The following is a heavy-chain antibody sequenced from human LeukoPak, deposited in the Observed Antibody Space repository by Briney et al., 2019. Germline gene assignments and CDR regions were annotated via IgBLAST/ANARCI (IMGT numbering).Heavy chain of an antibody. V-gene: IGHV3-23*01. CDR3: AKNMILDNDNYYFDY. J-gene: IGHJ4*02. CDR1: GFTFSSYA. CDR2: ISGSDNST. Sequence: QPGGSLRLSCAASGFTFSSYAMTWVRQAPGKGLEWVSAISGSDNSTYYADSVKGRFTIPRDTSKNTLYLQMNSLTAEDTAVYYCAKNMILDNDNYYFDYWGQGTLVTVSS. D-gene: IGHD3-22*01.